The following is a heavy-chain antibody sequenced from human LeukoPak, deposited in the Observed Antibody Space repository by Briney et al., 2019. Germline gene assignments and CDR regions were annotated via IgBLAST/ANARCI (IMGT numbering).Heavy chain of an antibody. V-gene: IGHV4-59*08. CDR1: GGSISSYY. J-gene: IGHJ4*02. CDR3: ARHRSYYLILDY. CDR2: IYYSGST. Sequence: SETLSLTCTVSGGSISSYYWSWIRQPPGKGLEWIGYIYYSGSTNYNPSLKSRVTISVDTSKNQFSLRLSSVTAADTAVYYCARHRSYYLILDYWGQGTLVTVSS. D-gene: IGHD5-18*01.